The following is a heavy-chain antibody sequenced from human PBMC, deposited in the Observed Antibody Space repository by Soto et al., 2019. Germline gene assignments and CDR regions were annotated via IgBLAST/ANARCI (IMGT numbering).Heavy chain of an antibody. D-gene: IGHD1-26*01. CDR2: IYYSGSS. CDR3: ARYSGTYYVY. V-gene: IGHV4-59*01. J-gene: IGHJ4*02. CDR1: GASISSYY. Sequence: QVQLQESGPGLVKPSETLSLTCTVPGASISSYYWSWIRQPPGKGLEWIGFIYYSGSSSYNPSLKSRVTISVDTSKNQFSLKLNSVSAADTAVYYCARYSGTYYVYWGQGILVTVSS.